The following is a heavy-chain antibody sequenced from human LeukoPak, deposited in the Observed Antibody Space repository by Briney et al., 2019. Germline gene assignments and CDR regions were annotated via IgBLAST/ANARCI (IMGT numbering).Heavy chain of an antibody. V-gene: IGHV4-34*01. J-gene: IGHJ4*02. CDR1: GGSFSGYY. CDR2: INHSGST. D-gene: IGHD3-22*01. CDR3: ASVYDSSGYYPF. Sequence: SEILSLACAVYGGSFSGYYWSWIRQPPGKGLEWIGEINHSGSTNYNPSLKSRVTISVDTSKNQFSLKLGSVTAADTAVYYCASVYDSSGYYPFWGQGTLVTVSS.